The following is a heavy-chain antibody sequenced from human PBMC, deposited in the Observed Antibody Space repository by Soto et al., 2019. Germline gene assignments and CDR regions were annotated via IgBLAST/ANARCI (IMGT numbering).Heavy chain of an antibody. Sequence: EVQLVESGGGLVQPGGSLRLSCAASGFTFSSYSMNWVRQAPGKGLEWVSYISSSSSTIYYADSVKGRFTISRDNAKNSRYLQMNSLRDEDTAVYYCARGSIGSGWYGSGQPSYGMDVWGQGTTVTVSS. D-gene: IGHD6-19*01. V-gene: IGHV3-48*02. CDR3: ARGSIGSGWYGSGQPSYGMDV. CDR2: ISSSSSTI. J-gene: IGHJ6*02. CDR1: GFTFSSYS.